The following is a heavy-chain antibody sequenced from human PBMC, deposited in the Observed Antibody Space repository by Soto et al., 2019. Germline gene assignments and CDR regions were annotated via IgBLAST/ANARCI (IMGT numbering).Heavy chain of an antibody. Sequence: QVQLVQSGAEVKKPGSSVKVSCKASGGTFSSYAISWVRQAPGQGLEWMGGIIPIFGTANYAQKFQGRFTIAADESTSTAYMELSSLRSGATAVYYCARARRRQQLSAIDYWGQGTLVTVSS. CDR2: IIPIFGTA. CDR1: GGTFSSYA. CDR3: ARARRRQQLSAIDY. J-gene: IGHJ4*02. D-gene: IGHD6-13*01. V-gene: IGHV1-69*01.